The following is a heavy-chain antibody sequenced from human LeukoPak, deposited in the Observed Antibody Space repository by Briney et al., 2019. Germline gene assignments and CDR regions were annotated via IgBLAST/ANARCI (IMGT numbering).Heavy chain of an antibody. CDR2: TYYRSKWYN. CDR3: ARTGGEWELQAFDY. J-gene: IGHJ4*02. D-gene: IGHD1-26*01. CDR1: GDRVSSNSAA. Sequence: SQTLSLTCAISGDRVSSNSAARNWIRHSPSRGLEWLGRTYYRSKWYNDYAVSVKSRITINPDTSKNQFSLQLNSVTPEDTAVYYCARTGGEWELQAFDYWGQGTLVTVSS. V-gene: IGHV6-1*01.